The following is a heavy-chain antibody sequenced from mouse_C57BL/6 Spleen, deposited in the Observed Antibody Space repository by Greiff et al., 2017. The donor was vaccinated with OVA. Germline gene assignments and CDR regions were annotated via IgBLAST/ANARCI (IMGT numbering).Heavy chain of an antibody. CDR1: GYTFTDYN. V-gene: IGHV1-18*01. J-gene: IGHJ1*03. CDR2: INPNNGGT. Sequence: VQLQQSGPELVKPGASVKIPCKASGYTFTDYNMDWVKQCHGKSLEWIGDINPNNGGTIYNQKFKGKATLTVDKSSSTAYMELRSLTSEDTAVDYCARGLYLGYFDVWGTGTTVTVSS. CDR3: ARGLYLGYFDV. D-gene: IGHD3-1*01.